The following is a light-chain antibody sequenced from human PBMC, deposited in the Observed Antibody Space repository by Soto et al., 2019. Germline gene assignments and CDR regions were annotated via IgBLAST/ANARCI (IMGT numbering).Light chain of an antibody. Sequence: QSVLTQRPSASETPGQRITISCSGSSSNIGDNPVNWYQQLPGAAPKLLIYINDQRPSGVPDRLSGSKSGTSASLAISGLQPEDEADYYCAAWDDSLNALFGTGTKVTVL. J-gene: IGLJ1*01. V-gene: IGLV1-44*01. CDR3: AAWDDSLNAL. CDR1: SSNIGDNP. CDR2: IND.